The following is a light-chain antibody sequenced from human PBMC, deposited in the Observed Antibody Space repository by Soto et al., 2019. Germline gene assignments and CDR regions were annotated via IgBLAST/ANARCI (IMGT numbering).Light chain of an antibody. J-gene: IGLJ2*01. CDR1: TSNIGAPYD. CDR3: QSYDSSMSASV. CDR2: GDN. V-gene: IGLV1-40*01. Sequence: SVLTQPPSVSGAPGQRVSISCTGSTSNIGAPYDVHWYQHLPGTAPKLLIYGDNNRPSGVPDRFSGSKSGTSASLAIIGLQAEDEADYYCQSYDSSMSASVFGGGTKVTVL.